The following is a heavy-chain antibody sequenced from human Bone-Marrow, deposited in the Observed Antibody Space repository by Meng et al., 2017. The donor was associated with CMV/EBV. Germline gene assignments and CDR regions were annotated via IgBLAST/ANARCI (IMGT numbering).Heavy chain of an antibody. D-gene: IGHD3-16*01. V-gene: IGHV3-72*01. CDR3: TRDLSGGY. CDR2: TRNKANSYTT. CDR1: GFTFSEHY. J-gene: IGHJ4*02. Sequence: LSCAASGFTFSEHYMDWVRQAPGKGLEWVGRTRNKANSYTTEYAASVKGRFTISRDDSKNSLYLQMNSLKTEDTAVYYCTRDLSGGYRGQGTLVTVSS.